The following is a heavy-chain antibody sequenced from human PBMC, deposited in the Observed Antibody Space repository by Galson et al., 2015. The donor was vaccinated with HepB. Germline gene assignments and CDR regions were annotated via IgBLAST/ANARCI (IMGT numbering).Heavy chain of an antibody. CDR2: ISYSGST. J-gene: IGHJ5*02. Sequence: TLSLTCTVSGDSISSGGYHWSWIRQHPGKGLGWIGYISYSGSTYYNPSLKSRVTISLDTSKNQFSLKLSSVTAADTAVYYCAKSIRFSNWFGPWGQGTLVTVSS. CDR1: GDSISSGGYH. V-gene: IGHV4-31*03. D-gene: IGHD3-3*01. CDR3: AKSIRFSNWFGP.